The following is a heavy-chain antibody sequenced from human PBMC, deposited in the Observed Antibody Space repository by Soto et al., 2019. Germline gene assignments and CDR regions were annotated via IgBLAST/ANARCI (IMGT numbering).Heavy chain of an antibody. CDR2: INPSGGST. CDR3: ARVHCISTSCYAPAEYFQH. V-gene: IGHV1-46*01. D-gene: IGHD2-2*01. J-gene: IGHJ1*01. Sequence: GASVKVSCKASGYTFTSYYMHWVRQAPGQGLEWMGIINPSGGSTSYAQKFQGRVTMTRDTSTSTVYMELSSLRSEDTAVYYCARVHCISTSCYAPAEYFQHWGQGTLVTVSS. CDR1: GYTFTSYY.